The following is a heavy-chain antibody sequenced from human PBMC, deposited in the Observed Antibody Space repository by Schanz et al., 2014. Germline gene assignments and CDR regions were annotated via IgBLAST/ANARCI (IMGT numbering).Heavy chain of an antibody. CDR3: VRWGAS. V-gene: IGHV3-74*01. D-gene: IGHD3-16*01. Sequence: EVQLVESGGGFVQPGGSLRLSCAASGFTFSDSWMHWVRQAPGKGLVWVSRTSNDGSFTTFADSVKGRFTISRDNAKSSLYLQMSRLRVEDTAVYYCVRWGASWGQGTLVTVSS. J-gene: IGHJ5*02. CDR1: GFTFSDSW. CDR2: TSNDGSFT.